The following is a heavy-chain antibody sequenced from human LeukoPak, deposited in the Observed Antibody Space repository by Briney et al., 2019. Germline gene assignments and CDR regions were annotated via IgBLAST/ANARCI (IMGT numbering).Heavy chain of an antibody. CDR3: ARKNDFRLDY. V-gene: IGHV5-51*01. CDR2: TYPGDSDT. J-gene: IGHJ4*02. D-gene: IGHD3-3*01. CDR1: GYTFSSYW. Sequence: GESLRISCKGSGYTFSSYWIGWVRQMPGKGLEWMGITYPGDSDTRYSPSLQGQVTISVDTSIGTAYLQWSSLKASDTAIYYCARKNDFRLDYWGQGTLVTVSS.